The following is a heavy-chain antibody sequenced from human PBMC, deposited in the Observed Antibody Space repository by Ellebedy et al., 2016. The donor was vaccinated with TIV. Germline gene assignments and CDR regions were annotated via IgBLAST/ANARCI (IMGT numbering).Heavy chain of an antibody. CDR3: ARGPYSSSWYSFYYYGMDV. V-gene: IGHV3-23*01. D-gene: IGHD6-13*01. J-gene: IGHJ6*02. CDR1: GFTFSSYA. CDR2: ISGSGGST. Sequence: GGSLRLXXAASGFTFSSYAMSWVRQAPGKGLEWVSAISGSGGSTYYADSVKGRFTISRENAKNSLYLQMNSLRAGDTAVYYCARGPYSSSWYSFYYYGMDVWGQGTTVTVSS.